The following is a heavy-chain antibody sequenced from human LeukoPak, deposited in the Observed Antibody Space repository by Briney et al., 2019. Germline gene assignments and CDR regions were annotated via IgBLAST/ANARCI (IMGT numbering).Heavy chain of an antibody. CDR2: ISSSGSTI. V-gene: IGHV3-48*03. D-gene: IGHD2-2*01. CDR3: ARDDCSSTSCYAQYGMDV. J-gene: IGHJ6*04. CDR1: GFTFSSYE. Sequence: GGSLRLSCAASGFTFSSYEMNWVRQALGKGLEWVSYISSSGSTIYYADSVKGRFTISRDNAKNSLYLQMNSLRAEDTAVYYCARDDCSSTSCYAQYGMDVWGKGTTVTVSS.